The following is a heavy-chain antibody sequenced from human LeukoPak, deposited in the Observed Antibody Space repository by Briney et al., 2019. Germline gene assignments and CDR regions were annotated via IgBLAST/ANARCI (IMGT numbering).Heavy chain of an antibody. CDR2: IYYSGST. Sequence: SETLSLTCTVSGGSISSYYWSWMRHPPGKGLEWIGYIYYSGSTNYNPSLKSRVTISVDTSKNQFSLKLSSVTAADTAVYYCARGASPTYYDILTGYHTFDYWGQGTLVTVSS. J-gene: IGHJ4*02. CDR1: GGSISSYY. D-gene: IGHD3-9*01. CDR3: ARGASPTYYDILTGYHTFDY. V-gene: IGHV4-59*01.